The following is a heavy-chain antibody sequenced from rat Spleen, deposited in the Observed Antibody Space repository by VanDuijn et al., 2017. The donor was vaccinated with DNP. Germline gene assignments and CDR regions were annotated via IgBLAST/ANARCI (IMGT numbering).Heavy chain of an antibody. Sequence: EVQLVESGGDLVQPGRSLKLSCVASGFTFNYYWMAWIRQVPGKGLEWIASITSGSGTTSYPDAVKGRFMISRDDTKNTLFLQMNSLRSEDTATYYCTASDNSGYWYFDFWGPGTMVTVSS. J-gene: IGHJ1*01. CDR2: ITSGSGTT. D-gene: IGHD4-3*01. CDR1: GFTFNYYW. V-gene: IGHV5-31*01. CDR3: TASDNSGYWYFDF.